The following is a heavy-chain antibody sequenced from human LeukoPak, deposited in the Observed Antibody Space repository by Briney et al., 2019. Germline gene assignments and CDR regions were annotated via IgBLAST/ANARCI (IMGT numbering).Heavy chain of an antibody. D-gene: IGHD6-13*01. CDR2: IYHSGST. CDR3: ARDGSRRPGIAAAGFDY. J-gene: IGHJ4*02. CDR1: GGSISSGGYS. Sequence: PSETLSLTCAVSGGSISSGGYSWSWIRQPPGKGLEWIGYIYHSGSTYYNPSLKSRVTISVDTSKDQFSLKLSSVTAADTAVYYCARDGSRRPGIAAAGFDYWGQGTLVTVSS. V-gene: IGHV4-30-2*01.